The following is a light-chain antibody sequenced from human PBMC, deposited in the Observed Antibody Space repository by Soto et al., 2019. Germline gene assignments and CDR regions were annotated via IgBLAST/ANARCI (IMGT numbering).Light chain of an antibody. CDR3: SSYTSSTNYV. V-gene: IGLV2-14*01. CDR1: SSDIGGYNW. Sequence: QSVLTQPASVSGSPGQSITISCTGTSSDIGGYNWVSWYQQHPGKAPKLIIFEVSYRPSGVSNRFSGSKSGNTASLTISGLQAEDEADYYCSSYTSSTNYVFGTGTKVTVL. CDR2: EVS. J-gene: IGLJ1*01.